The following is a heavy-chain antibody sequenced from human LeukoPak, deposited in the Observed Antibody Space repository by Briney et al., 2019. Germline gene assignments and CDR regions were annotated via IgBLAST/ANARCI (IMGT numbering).Heavy chain of an antibody. CDR1: GGSISSGSYY. Sequence: SQTPSLTCTVSGGSISSGSYYWSWIRQPAGKGLEWIGRIYTSGSTNYNPSLKSRVTISVDTSKNQFSLKLSSVTAADTAVYYCARAWYNWNDGLFDIWGQGTMVTVSS. D-gene: IGHD1-20*01. CDR3: ARAWYNWNDGLFDI. V-gene: IGHV4-61*02. J-gene: IGHJ3*02. CDR2: IYTSGST.